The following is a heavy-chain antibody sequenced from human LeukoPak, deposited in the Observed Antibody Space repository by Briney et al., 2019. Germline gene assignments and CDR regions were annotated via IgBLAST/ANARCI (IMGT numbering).Heavy chain of an antibody. CDR3: AKGSSDYYGSGSLDY. D-gene: IGHD3-10*01. CDR1: GFTFSSYG. CDR2: ISYDGSNK. V-gene: IGHV3-30*18. J-gene: IGHJ4*02. Sequence: GGSLRLSCAASGFTFSSYGMHWVRQAPGKGLEWVAVISYDGSNKYYADSVKGRSTISRDNSKNTLYLQMNSLRAEDTAVYYCAKGSSDYYGSGSLDYWGQGTLVTVSP.